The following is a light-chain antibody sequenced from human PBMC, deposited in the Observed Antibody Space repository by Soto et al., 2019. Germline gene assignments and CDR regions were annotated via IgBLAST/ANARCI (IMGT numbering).Light chain of an antibody. Sequence: QSALTQPASVSGSPGQSITISCSGTSSDIGGYNYVSWYQQHPGQAPKLLLYEVVNRPSGISNRFSASKSGNTASLTISGLQTDDEAHYYCSSYTASTTVIFGGGTKLTVL. J-gene: IGLJ2*01. V-gene: IGLV2-14*01. CDR1: SSDIGGYNY. CDR3: SSYTASTTVI. CDR2: EVV.